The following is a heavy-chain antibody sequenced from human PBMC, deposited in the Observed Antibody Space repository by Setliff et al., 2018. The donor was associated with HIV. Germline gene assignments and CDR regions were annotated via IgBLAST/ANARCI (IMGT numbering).Heavy chain of an antibody. D-gene: IGHD6-19*01. V-gene: IGHV4-38-2*01. Sequence: PSETLSLTCAVSGYSISSGYYWGWIRQPPGKGLEWIGSIYHSGSTYYNPSLKSRVTISVDTSKNQFSLKLSSVTAADTAVYYRARQIAVAATPHYFDYWGQGTLVTVSS. J-gene: IGHJ4*02. CDR3: ARQIAVAATPHYFDY. CDR2: IYHSGST. CDR1: GYSISSGYY.